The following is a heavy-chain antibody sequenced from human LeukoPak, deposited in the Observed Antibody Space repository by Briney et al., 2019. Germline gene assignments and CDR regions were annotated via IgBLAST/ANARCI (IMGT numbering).Heavy chain of an antibody. CDR3: ARDQTLGDDSSGYP. J-gene: IGHJ5*02. D-gene: IGHD3-22*01. V-gene: IGHV1-69*13. Sequence: SVKVSCKASGGTFSSYAISWVRQAPGQGLECMGGIIPIFGTANYAQTFQGRVTITADESTSTAYMELSSLRSEDTAVYYCARDQTLGDDSSGYPWGQGTLVTVSS. CDR1: GGTFSSYA. CDR2: IIPIFGTA.